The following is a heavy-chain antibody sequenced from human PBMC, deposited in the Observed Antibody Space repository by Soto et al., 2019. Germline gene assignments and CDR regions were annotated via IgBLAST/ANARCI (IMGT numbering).Heavy chain of an antibody. V-gene: IGHV4-59*08. CDR2: IYYSGST. Sequence: PSETLSLTCTFSGGSISSYYWSLIRQPPGKGLEWIGYIYYSGSTNYNPSLKSRVTISVDTSKNQFSLKLSSVTAADTAVYYCAREGRLHWFESWGQGTLVTVSS. J-gene: IGHJ5*01. CDR1: GGSISSYY. CDR3: AREGRLHWFES.